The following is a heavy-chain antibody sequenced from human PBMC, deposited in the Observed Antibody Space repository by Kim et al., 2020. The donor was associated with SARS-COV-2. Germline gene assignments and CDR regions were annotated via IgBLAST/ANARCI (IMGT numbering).Heavy chain of an antibody. CDR1: GFTFSSYA. V-gene: IGHV3-74*01. CDR3: VRGQFSGGWYHFDY. Sequence: GGSLRLSCAASGFTFSSYAMHWVRQAPGKGLVWVSRINSDGSSTCYADSVKGRFTISRDNTKNTLYLQMNSLRADDTAVYYCVRGQFSGGWYHFDYWGQGTLVTVSS. CDR2: INSDGSST. D-gene: IGHD6-19*01. J-gene: IGHJ4*02.